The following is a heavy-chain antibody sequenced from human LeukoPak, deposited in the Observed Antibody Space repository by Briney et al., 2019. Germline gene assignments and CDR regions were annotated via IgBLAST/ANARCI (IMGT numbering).Heavy chain of an antibody. CDR1: GFIFSGSW. CDR2: IKKDGSEK. D-gene: IGHD3-3*01. CDR3: AREKRSITIFGVVTYYFDY. J-gene: IGHJ4*02. V-gene: IGHV3-7*03. Sequence: GGSLRLSCTASGFIFSGSWMAWIRQAPGKGLEWVAIIKKDGSEKYYVDSMKGRFTISRDNAKNSLFLQMNSLRAEDTAVYYGAREKRSITIFGVVTYYFDYWGQGTLVTVSS.